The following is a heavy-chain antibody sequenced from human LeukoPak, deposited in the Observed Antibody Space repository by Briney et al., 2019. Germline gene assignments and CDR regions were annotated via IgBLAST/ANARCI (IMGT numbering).Heavy chain of an antibody. CDR3: ARDSYIEGNRGLSYYMVV. CDR1: GGSISSSNW. J-gene: IGHJ6*03. D-gene: IGHD3-16*02. CDR2: IYHSGST. Sequence: SETLSLTCAVSGGSISSSNWWSWVRQPPGKGLEWIGEIYHSGSTNYNPSLKSRVTISVDKSKNQFSLKLSSVTAADTAVYYCARDSYIEGNRGLSYYMVVWGKGTTVTVSS. V-gene: IGHV4-4*02.